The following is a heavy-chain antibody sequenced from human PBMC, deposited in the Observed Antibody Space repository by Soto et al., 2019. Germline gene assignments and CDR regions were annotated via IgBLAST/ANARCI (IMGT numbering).Heavy chain of an antibody. CDR1: GGSVSSNTAG. V-gene: IGHV6-1*01. CDR2: TYYRSKWYN. CDR3: ARAVVPESTRNWFES. J-gene: IGHJ5*01. Sequence: SQTLSLTCAISGGSVSSNTAGWNWIRQSPSRGLEWLGRTYYRSKWYNEYAESVKSRITINPDTSKNQFSLHLSSVTLEDTAVYYCARAVVPESTRNWFESWGQGTLVTVSS. D-gene: IGHD2-2*01.